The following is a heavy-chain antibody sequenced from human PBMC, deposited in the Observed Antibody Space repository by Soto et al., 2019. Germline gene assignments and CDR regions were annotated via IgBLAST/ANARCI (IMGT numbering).Heavy chain of an antibody. CDR2: VYPGDSQN. J-gene: IGHJ4*02. CDR3: ARPGVQWLAALCDY. Sequence: RGESLKISCKGSGYSFPNYCIAWVRQMPGKGLEWMGIVYPGDSQNRYSPSFRGQVTISADKTIDTAYLQWNSLKTSDTAMYYCARPGVQWLAALCDYWGQGTLVTVSS. V-gene: IGHV5-51*01. CDR1: GYSFPNYC. D-gene: IGHD5-12*01.